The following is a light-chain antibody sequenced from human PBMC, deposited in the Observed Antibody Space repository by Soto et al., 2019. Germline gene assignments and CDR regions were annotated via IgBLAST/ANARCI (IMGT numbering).Light chain of an antibody. CDR3: QQYGRSPRT. J-gene: IGKJ1*01. CDR2: GAS. V-gene: IGKV3-20*01. CDR1: ESVNSNY. Sequence: ENVLTQSPGTLSLSPGERAILSCRASESVNSNYLAWYQQKPGQAPRLLIYGASTRATGIPDRFSGSGSGTDFILTISRLEPDDFAVYYCQQYGRSPRTFGQGTKVDIK.